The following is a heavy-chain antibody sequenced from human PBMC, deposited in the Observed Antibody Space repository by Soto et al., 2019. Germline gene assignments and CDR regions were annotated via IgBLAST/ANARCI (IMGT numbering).Heavy chain of an antibody. V-gene: IGHV1-69*12. CDR1: GGTFSSYA. CDR3: ARVPSIADGMDV. J-gene: IGHJ6*02. CDR2: IIPIFGTA. D-gene: IGHD6-6*01. Sequence: QVQLVQSGAEVKKPGSSVKVSCKASGGTFSSYAISWVRQAPGQGLEWMGGIIPIFGTANYAQKFQGRVQITADESTRTAYMELSSLRSEDTAVYYCARVPSIADGMDVWGQGTTVTVSS.